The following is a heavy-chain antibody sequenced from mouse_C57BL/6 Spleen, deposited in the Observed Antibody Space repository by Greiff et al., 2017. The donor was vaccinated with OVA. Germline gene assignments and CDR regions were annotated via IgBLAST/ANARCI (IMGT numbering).Heavy chain of an antibody. Sequence: QVQLQQPGAELVKPGASVKVSCKASGYTFTSSWMHWVKQRPGQGLEWIGRIHPSDSDTNSNQKLQGKATMTVDNSSITAYLQLSSLTSEDSAVYYCAIDYDGDAMDYWGQGTSVTVSS. J-gene: IGHJ4*01. CDR2: IHPSDSDT. D-gene: IGHD2-4*01. V-gene: IGHV1-74*01. CDR1: GYTFTSSW. CDR3: AIDYDGDAMDY.